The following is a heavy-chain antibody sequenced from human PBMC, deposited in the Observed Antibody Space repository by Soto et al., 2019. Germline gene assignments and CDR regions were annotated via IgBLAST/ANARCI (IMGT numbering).Heavy chain of an antibody. Sequence: QVQLVQSGTEMKKPGSSVKVSCKASGGTFSTISWVRRAPGQGLEWIGRIIPILGTANYALNFQGRVTITADKSTSTAYMELSSLGSEDTAVYYCARDNSRGARNWFDPWGQGTLVTVSS. CDR3: ARDNSRGARNWFDP. CDR2: IIPILGTA. D-gene: IGHD3-10*01. CDR1: GGTFST. J-gene: IGHJ5*02. V-gene: IGHV1-69*08.